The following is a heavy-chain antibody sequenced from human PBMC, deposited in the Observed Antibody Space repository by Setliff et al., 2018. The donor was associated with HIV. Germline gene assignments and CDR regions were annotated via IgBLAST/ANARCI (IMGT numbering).Heavy chain of an antibody. V-gene: IGHV1-8*01. Sequence: ASVKVSCKASGYTYDLVWVRQTSGQGLEWMGSMNANSGSAVYAPQFQGRVTMTRNTSISTAYMDMSRLRSEDTAVYYCARGVTTIQYWGQGSLVTVSS. CDR3: ARGVTTIQY. D-gene: IGHD4-4*01. CDR1: GYTYD. CDR2: MNANSGSA. J-gene: IGHJ4*02.